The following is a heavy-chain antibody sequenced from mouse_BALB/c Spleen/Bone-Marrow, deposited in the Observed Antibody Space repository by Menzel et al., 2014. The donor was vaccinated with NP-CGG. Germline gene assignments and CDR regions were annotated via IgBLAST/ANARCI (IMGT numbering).Heavy chain of an antibody. CDR3: ASLYDYGYFAY. D-gene: IGHD1-1*01. V-gene: IGHV4-1*02. Sequence: EVKLMESGGGLVQPGGSLKLSCAASGFDFSRFWMSWVRQAPGKGLEWIGEINPDSRTINYTPYLKDKFIISRDNAKNTLYRQVSKVISEDTALYYCASLYDYGYFAYWGQGTLVTVSA. J-gene: IGHJ3*01. CDR2: INPDSRTI. CDR1: GFDFSRFW.